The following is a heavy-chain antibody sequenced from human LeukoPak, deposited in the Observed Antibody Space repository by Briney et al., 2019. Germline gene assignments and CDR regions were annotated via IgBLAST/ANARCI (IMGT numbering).Heavy chain of an antibody. D-gene: IGHD4-11*01. CDR3: ARNETTGLQRTPYSHSYVDV. J-gene: IGHJ6*03. Sequence: PSETLSLTCTVSGGSITNNAYYWAWIRQPPGKGLEWIGSIYYSGSSHYNPSLKSRLTISVDTSKNQCSLKLSSVTAADTAVYYCARNETTGLQRTPYSHSYVDVWGKGNTVTVSS. CDR1: GGSITNNAYY. CDR2: IYYSGSS. V-gene: IGHV4-39*01.